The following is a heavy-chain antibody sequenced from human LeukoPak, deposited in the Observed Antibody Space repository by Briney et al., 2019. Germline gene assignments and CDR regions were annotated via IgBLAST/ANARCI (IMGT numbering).Heavy chain of an antibody. D-gene: IGHD3-10*01. V-gene: IGHV4-39*07. CDR2: IYYSGST. Sequence: TSETLSLTCSVSGASVNRGHYFWTWIRQSAGKGLEWIGSIYYSGSTYYNPSLKSRVTISVDTSKNQSSLKLSSVTAADTAVYYCARGPKIGHYYGSGRNYYYYYMDVWGKGTTVTVSS. CDR1: GASVNRGHYF. CDR3: ARGPKIGHYYGSGRNYYYYYMDV. J-gene: IGHJ6*03.